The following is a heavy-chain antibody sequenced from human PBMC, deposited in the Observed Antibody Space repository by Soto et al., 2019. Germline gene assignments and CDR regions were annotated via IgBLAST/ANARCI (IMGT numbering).Heavy chain of an antibody. J-gene: IGHJ6*02. Sequence: PSETLSLTCTVSGGSISSGGYYWSWIRQHPGKGVEWIGYIYYSGSTYYNPSLKSRVTISVDTSKNQFSLKLSSVTAADTAVYYCARDRRAYYYDSSXYPSELKMPYYYYGMDVWGPGTTVTVSS. CDR2: IYYSGST. V-gene: IGHV4-31*03. CDR3: ARDRRAYYYDSSXYPSELKMPYYYYGMDV. D-gene: IGHD3-22*01. CDR1: GGSISSGGYY.